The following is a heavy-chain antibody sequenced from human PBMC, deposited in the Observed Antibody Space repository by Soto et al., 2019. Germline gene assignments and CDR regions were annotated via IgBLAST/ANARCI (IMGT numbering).Heavy chain of an antibody. D-gene: IGHD4-4*01. CDR2: IYYSGST. Sequence: QVQLQESGPGLVKPSGTLSLTCTVSGGSVSSGSYYWSWIRQPPGKGLEWIGYIYYSGSTNYNPSLKSRVTISVDTSKNQFSLKLSSVTAADTAVYYCARVMDSKEGLVWGQGTTVTVSS. J-gene: IGHJ6*02. CDR3: ARVMDSKEGLV. CDR1: GGSVSSGSYY. V-gene: IGHV4-61*01.